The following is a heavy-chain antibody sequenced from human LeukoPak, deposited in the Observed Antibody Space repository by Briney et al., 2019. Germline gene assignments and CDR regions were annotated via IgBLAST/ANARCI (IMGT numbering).Heavy chain of an antibody. CDR3: ARDDSGVIAAGFDP. CDR2: INTNTGNP. Sequence: ASVKVSCKASGYTFTSYAMNWVRQAPGQGLEWMGWINTNTGNPTYAQGFTGRFVFSLDTSVSTAYLQISSLKAEDTAVYYCARDDSGVIAAGFDPWGQGTLVTVSS. J-gene: IGHJ5*02. D-gene: IGHD6-13*01. CDR1: GYTFTSYA. V-gene: IGHV7-4-1*02.